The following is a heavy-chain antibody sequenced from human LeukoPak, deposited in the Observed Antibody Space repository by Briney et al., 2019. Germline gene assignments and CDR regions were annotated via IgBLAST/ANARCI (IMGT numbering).Heavy chain of an antibody. V-gene: IGHV1-69*04. CDR2: IIPILGIA. CDR1: GGTFSSYT. CDR3: ARETKDDFWSGYPFDY. D-gene: IGHD3-3*01. J-gene: IGHJ4*02. Sequence: ASVKVSCKASGGTFSSYTISWVRQAPGQGLEWMGRIIPILGIANYAQKFQGRVTITADKSTSTAYMELSSLRSEDTAVHYCARETKDDFWSGYPFDYWGQGTLVTVSS.